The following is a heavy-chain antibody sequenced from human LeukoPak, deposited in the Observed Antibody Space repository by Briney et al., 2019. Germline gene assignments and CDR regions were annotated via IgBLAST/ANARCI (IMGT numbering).Heavy chain of an antibody. V-gene: IGHV3-74*01. Sequence: GGSLRLSCAASGFTFDDYAMHWVRQAPGKGLEWVSRVNSDGSSTSYADSVKGRFTISRDNAKNTLYLQMNSLRAEDTAVYYCARDQDGPGATVDHWGQGTLVTVSS. CDR2: VNSDGSST. J-gene: IGHJ5*02. CDR3: ARDQDGPGATVDH. D-gene: IGHD1-26*01. CDR1: GFTFDDYA.